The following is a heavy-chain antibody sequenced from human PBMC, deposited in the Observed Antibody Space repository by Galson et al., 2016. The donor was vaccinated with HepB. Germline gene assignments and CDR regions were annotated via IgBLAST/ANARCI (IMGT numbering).Heavy chain of an antibody. CDR2: ISVYNGDT. Sequence: SVKVSCKASGYTFRNHGMTWVRQAPGQGPEWMGWISVYNGDTRYAQKFQGRVTITADESTSTVYMELSSLRSEDTAVYYCARASGYHYVSWFDPWGQGTLVTVSS. J-gene: IGHJ5*02. CDR1: GYTFRNHG. V-gene: IGHV1-18*01. D-gene: IGHD3-16*01. CDR3: ARASGYHYVSWFDP.